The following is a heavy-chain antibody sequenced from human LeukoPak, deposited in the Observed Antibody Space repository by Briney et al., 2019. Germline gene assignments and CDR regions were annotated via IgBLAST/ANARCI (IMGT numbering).Heavy chain of an antibody. Sequence: GGSLRLSCAASGFTFSTYWMHWVRQAPGEGLVWVSRISDDGSSTSYADSVKGRFTISRDNAKNTLYLQMNSLRAEDTAVYYCASLGMYGTNFWGQGTLVTVSS. CDR3: ASLGMYGTNF. CDR1: GFTFSTYW. CDR2: ISDDGSST. J-gene: IGHJ4*02. D-gene: IGHD2-8*01. V-gene: IGHV3-74*01.